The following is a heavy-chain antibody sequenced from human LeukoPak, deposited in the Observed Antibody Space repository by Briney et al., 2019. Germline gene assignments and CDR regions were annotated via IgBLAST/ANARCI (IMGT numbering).Heavy chain of an antibody. CDR3: ARGVDYYENSGTIDY. V-gene: IGHV4-34*01. J-gene: IGHJ4*02. CDR1: GGSFSGYY. D-gene: IGHD3-22*01. CDR2: INHSGST. Sequence: PSETLSLTCAVYGGSFSGYYWSWIRQPPGKGPEWIGEINHSGSTNYNPSLKSRVTISVDTSKNQFSLKLSSVTAADTAVYYCARGVDYYENSGTIDYWGQGTLVTVSS.